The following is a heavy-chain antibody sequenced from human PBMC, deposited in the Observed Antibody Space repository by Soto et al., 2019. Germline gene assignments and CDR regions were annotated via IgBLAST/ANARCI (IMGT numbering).Heavy chain of an antibody. Sequence: QVQLQESGPGLVKPSQTLSLTCTVSGGSITSSAYYWSWIRQHPGMGLEWIGYIYYTGSTYYNPSLESRVTISLDTSKNQFSLKLSSVTAADTAVYYCAKTLGYYDKGFQYWGQGTLVTVSS. V-gene: IGHV4-31*03. CDR3: AKTLGYYDKGFQY. CDR1: GGSITSSAYY. CDR2: IYYTGST. D-gene: IGHD3-16*01. J-gene: IGHJ4*02.